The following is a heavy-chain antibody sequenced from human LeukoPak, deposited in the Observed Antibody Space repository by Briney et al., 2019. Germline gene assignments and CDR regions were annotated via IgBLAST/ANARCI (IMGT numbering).Heavy chain of an antibody. D-gene: IGHD3-3*01. J-gene: IGHJ5*02. CDR3: AREKEITIFGVVINWFDP. CDR2: ISAYNDNT. Sequence: ASVKVSCKASGYTFTSYGISWVRQAPGQGLEWMGWISAYNDNTNYAQKLQGRVTITTDTSTSTAYMELRSLRSDDTAVYYCAREKEITIFGVVINWFDPWGQGTLVTVSS. V-gene: IGHV1-18*01. CDR1: GYTFTSYG.